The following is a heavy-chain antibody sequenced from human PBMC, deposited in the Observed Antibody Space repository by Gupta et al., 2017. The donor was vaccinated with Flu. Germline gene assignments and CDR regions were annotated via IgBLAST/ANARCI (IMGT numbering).Heavy chain of an antibody. D-gene: IGHD3-9*01. V-gene: IGHV3-33*01. Sequence: QVQLVESGGGVVQPGRSLRLSCAASGFTFISYGMHWVRQAPGKGLEWVAVIWYDGSNKYYADSVQGRFTISRDNSKNTLYLQMNSLRAEDTAVYYCARDGMNSLTGYYPDASVDYWGQGTLVTVSS. J-gene: IGHJ4*02. CDR2: IWYDGSNK. CDR3: ARDGMNSLTGYYPDASVDY. CDR1: GFTFISYG.